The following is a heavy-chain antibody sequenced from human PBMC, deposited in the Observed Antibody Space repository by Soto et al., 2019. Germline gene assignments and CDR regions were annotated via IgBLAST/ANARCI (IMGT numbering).Heavy chain of an antibody. Sequence: GGSLRLSCAASGFTFNSYAMSWVRQAPGKGLEWVSAISGSGGSTYYADSVKGRFTISRDNSKNTLYLQMNSLRAEDTAVYYCAKDQVRGVIIYDFDYWGQGTLVTVSS. CDR3: AKDQVRGVIIYDFDY. CDR2: ISGSGGST. CDR1: GFTFNSYA. V-gene: IGHV3-23*01. J-gene: IGHJ4*02. D-gene: IGHD3-10*01.